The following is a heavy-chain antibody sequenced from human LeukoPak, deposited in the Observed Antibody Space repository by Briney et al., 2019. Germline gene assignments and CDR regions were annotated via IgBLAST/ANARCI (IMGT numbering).Heavy chain of an antibody. CDR1: GFTFDDYT. CDR3: AKDVGSYDTGFDYYCMDV. D-gene: IGHD3-9*01. CDR2: ISWDGGST. Sequence: AGGSLRLSCAASGFTFDDYTMHWVRQAPGKGLEWVSLISWDGGSTYYADSVKGRFTISRDNSKNSLYLQMNSLRTEDTALYYCAKDVGSYDTGFDYYCMDVWGKGTTVTVSS. V-gene: IGHV3-43*01. J-gene: IGHJ6*03.